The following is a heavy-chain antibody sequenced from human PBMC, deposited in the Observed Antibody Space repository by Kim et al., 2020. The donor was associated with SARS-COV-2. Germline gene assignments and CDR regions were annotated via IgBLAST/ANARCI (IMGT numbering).Heavy chain of an antibody. CDR2: ISSSGDGT. Sequence: GGSLRLSCSASGFTFNNYAMHWVRQAPGKGLEYISAISSSGDGTYYPDSMKGRFTISRDNAKNSVFLQVSSLRPADTAFYYCVVGLNYGSRTFDYWGQGTLVTVDS. J-gene: IGHJ4*02. CDR3: VVGLNYGSRTFDY. D-gene: IGHD6-13*01. V-gene: IGHV3-64D*09. CDR1: GFTFNNYA.